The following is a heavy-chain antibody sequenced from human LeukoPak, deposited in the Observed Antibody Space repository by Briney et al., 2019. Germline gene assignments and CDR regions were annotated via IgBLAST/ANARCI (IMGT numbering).Heavy chain of an antibody. J-gene: IGHJ4*02. Sequence: SETLSLTCTVSGGSISSSSYYWGWIRQPPGKGLEWIGSIYYSGSTYYNPSLKSRVTISVDTSKNQFSLKLSSVTAADTAVYYCARQLQYYDFWSAHVLPKPYYFDYWGQGTLVTVSS. CDR3: ARQLQYYDFWSAHVLPKPYYFDY. CDR1: GGSISSSSYY. V-gene: IGHV4-39*01. D-gene: IGHD3-3*01. CDR2: IYYSGST.